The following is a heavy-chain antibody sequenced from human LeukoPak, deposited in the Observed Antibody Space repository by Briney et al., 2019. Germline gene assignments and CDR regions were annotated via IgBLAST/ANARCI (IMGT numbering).Heavy chain of an antibody. CDR2: IIPILGIA. J-gene: IGHJ6*02. CDR3: ARGPSIAAAGTRDYYYYGMDV. D-gene: IGHD6-13*01. Sequence: SVKVSCKASGGTFSSYAISWVRQAPGQGLEWMGRIIPILGIANYAQKFQGRVTITADKSTSTAYMELSSLRSEDTAVYYCARGPSIAAAGTRDYYYYGMDVWGQGTTVTVSS. V-gene: IGHV1-69*04. CDR1: GGTFSSYA.